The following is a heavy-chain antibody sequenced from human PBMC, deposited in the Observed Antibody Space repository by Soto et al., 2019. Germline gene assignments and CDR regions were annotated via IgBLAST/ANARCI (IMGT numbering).Heavy chain of an antibody. V-gene: IGHV1-69*02. Sequence: ASVKVSCKASGGTFSSYTISWVRQAPGQGLEWMGRIIPILGIANYAQKFQGRVTITADKSTSTAYMGLSSLRSEDTAVYYCASTLSPSLYSSGPFDYWGQGTLVTVSS. CDR2: IIPILGIA. CDR1: GGTFSSYT. D-gene: IGHD6-19*01. J-gene: IGHJ4*02. CDR3: ASTLSPSLYSSGPFDY.